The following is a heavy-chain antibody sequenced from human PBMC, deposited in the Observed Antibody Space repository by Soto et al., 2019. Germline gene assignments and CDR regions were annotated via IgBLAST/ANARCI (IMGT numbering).Heavy chain of an antibody. Sequence: ASVKVSCKASGYTFTSYYMHWVRQAPGQRLEWMGWINAGNGNTKYSQKFQGRVTITRDTSASTAYMELSSLRSEDTAVYYCARDHWGATVTALVYYYYGMDVWGQGTTVTVSS. CDR3: ARDHWGATVTALVYYYYGMDV. V-gene: IGHV1-3*01. CDR1: GYTFTSYY. J-gene: IGHJ6*02. D-gene: IGHD4-17*01. CDR2: INAGNGNT.